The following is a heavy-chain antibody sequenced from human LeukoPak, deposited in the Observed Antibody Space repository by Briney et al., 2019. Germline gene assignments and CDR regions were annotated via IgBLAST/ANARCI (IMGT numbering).Heavy chain of an antibody. CDR2: INQDGSEI. Sequence: PGGSLRLSCAASGFTFSNYWMSWVRQAPGKGLEWVANINQDGSEIYYVDSVKGRFTISRDSAKNSLYLQMNSLRAEDTAVYYCALSSTARGGSDYWGQGILVTVSS. V-gene: IGHV3-7*02. J-gene: IGHJ4*02. CDR1: GFTFSNYW. D-gene: IGHD1-1*01. CDR3: ALSSTARGGSDY.